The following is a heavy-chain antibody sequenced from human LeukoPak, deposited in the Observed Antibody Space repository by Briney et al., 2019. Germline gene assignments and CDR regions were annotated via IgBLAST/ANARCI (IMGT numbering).Heavy chain of an antibody. D-gene: IGHD2-21*02. J-gene: IGHJ3*02. Sequence: TSETLSLTCAVSGDSISDYYWSWIRQPAGEGLELIGRIYTNGITNYNPSLKSRVTTSVDTSKNQLSLRLSSVTAADTAVYYCARGVMTAIFAFDIWGQGTMVTVSS. V-gene: IGHV4-4*07. CDR2: IYTNGIT. CDR1: GDSISDYY. CDR3: ARGVMTAIFAFDI.